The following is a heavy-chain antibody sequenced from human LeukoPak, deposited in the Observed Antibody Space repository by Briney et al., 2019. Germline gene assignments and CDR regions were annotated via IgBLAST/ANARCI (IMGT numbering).Heavy chain of an antibody. D-gene: IGHD5-18*01. J-gene: IGHJ4*02. V-gene: IGHV1-2*02. Sequence: ASVKVSCKASGYTFTGYYMHWVRQAPGQGLEWMGWINPNSGGTNYAQKFQGRVTMTRDTSISTAYMELSRLRSDDTAVYYCARSYSYGPFTFDYWGQGTLVTVSS. CDR2: INPNSGGT. CDR1: GYTFTGYY. CDR3: ARSYSYGPFTFDY.